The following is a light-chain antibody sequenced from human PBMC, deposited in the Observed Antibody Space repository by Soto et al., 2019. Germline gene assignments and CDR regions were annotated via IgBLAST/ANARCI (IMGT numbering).Light chain of an antibody. J-gene: IGKJ1*01. V-gene: IGKV1-6*01. Sequence: AIQMTQSPSSLSASVGDRVTITCRAGQVIRNDLGWYQQKPGKAPKLLIYAASTLHSGVPSRFSGSGSATEFTLTISTLHPDDFATYYCVQDYDYPRTFGQGTKVDIK. CDR1: QVIRND. CDR3: VQDYDYPRT. CDR2: AAS.